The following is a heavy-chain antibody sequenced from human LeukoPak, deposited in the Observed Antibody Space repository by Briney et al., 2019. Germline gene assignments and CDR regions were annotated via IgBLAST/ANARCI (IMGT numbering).Heavy chain of an antibody. V-gene: IGHV3-30*18. J-gene: IGHJ4*02. CDR1: GFTFSSYG. CDR3: AKDVTYGSGSYSDY. D-gene: IGHD3-10*01. CDR2: ISYDGSNK. Sequence: GGSLRLSCAASGFTFSSYGMHWVRQAPGKGLEWVAVISYDGSNKYYADSVKGRFTISRDNSKNTLYLQMNSLRAEDTAVYYCAKDVTYGSGSYSDYWGQGTLVTVSS.